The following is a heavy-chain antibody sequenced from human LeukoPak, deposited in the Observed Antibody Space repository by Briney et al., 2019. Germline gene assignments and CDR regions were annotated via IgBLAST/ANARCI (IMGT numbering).Heavy chain of an antibody. CDR3: ARFPRQSYDSSGYDY. V-gene: IGHV1-69*13. CDR1: GGTFSSYA. J-gene: IGHJ4*02. D-gene: IGHD3-22*01. Sequence: SVKVSCKASGGTFSSYAISWVRRAPGQGLEWMGGIIPIFGTANYAQKFQGRVTITADESTSTAYMELSSLRSEDTAVYYCARFPRQSYDSSGYDYWGQGTLVTVSS. CDR2: IIPIFGTA.